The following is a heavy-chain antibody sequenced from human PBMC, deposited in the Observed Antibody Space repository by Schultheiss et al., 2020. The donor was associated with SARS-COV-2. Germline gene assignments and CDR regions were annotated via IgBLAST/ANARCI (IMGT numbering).Heavy chain of an antibody. D-gene: IGHD4-11*01. J-gene: IGHJ4*02. CDR3: AKALTATVTTTQGY. Sequence: GESLKISCKASGYTFTGYYMHWVRQAPGQGLEWMGWINPNSGGTNYAQKFQGRVTMTRDTSISTAYMELSRLRSDDTAVYYCAKALTATVTTTQGYWGQGTLVTVSS. CDR1: GYTFTGYY. V-gene: IGHV1-2*02. CDR2: INPNSGGT.